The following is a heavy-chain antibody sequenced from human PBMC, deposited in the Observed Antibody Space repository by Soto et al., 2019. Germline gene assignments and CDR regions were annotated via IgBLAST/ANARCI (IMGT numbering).Heavy chain of an antibody. V-gene: IGHV1-46*03. CDR2: INPSGGST. J-gene: IGHJ6*02. Sequence: ASVKVSCKASGYTFTSYYMHWVRQAPGQGLEWIGKINPSGGSTSYAQKIQGRVTMTRDTSTSTVYMELSSLRSEDTAKNYCALVRIGFSGGSCYSVRDYGMDVWGQGTTVTVSS. CDR3: ALVRIGFSGGSCYSVRDYGMDV. D-gene: IGHD2-15*01. CDR1: GYTFTSYY.